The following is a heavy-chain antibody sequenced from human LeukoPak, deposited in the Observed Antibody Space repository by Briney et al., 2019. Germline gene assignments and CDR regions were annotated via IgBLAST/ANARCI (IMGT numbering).Heavy chain of an antibody. D-gene: IGHD2-15*01. CDR3: ARGAPDIVVVVAALFDP. V-gene: IGHV1-2*04. Sequence: ASVKVSCKASGYTFTGYYMHWVRQAPGQGLEWMGWINPNSGGTNYAQKFRGWVTMTRDTSISTAYMELSRLRSDDTAVYYCARGAPDIVVVVAALFDPWGQGTLVTVSS. CDR1: GYTFTGYY. J-gene: IGHJ5*02. CDR2: INPNSGGT.